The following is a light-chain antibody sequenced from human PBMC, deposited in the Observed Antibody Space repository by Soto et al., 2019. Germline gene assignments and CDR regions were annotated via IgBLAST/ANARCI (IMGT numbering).Light chain of an antibody. V-gene: IGKV3-11*01. CDR3: QQRSWHRVT. CDR1: QSVSIP. Sequence: EIVLTQSPATLSLSPGERATLSCRASQSVSIPLAWYQQKPGQPPRLLIYDASKRATGIPARFSGSGSGTDFTLTISSLEPEDFAVYYCQQRSWHRVTFGQGTKVEIK. J-gene: IGKJ1*01. CDR2: DAS.